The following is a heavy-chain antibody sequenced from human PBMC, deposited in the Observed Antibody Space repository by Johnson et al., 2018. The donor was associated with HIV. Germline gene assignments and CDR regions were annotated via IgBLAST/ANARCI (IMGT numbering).Heavy chain of an antibody. CDR2: LNWNGST. V-gene: IGHV3-20*04. Sequence: VQLVESGGGLVQPGGSLRLSCAASGFTFSSYAMSWVRQAPGKGLEWVSGLNWNGSTGYADSVKGRFTIARANAKNSLYLQMNSLRAEDTAVYYCAKDPYKYSSSSYAFDIWGQGTMVTVSS. D-gene: IGHD6-6*01. CDR1: GFTFSSYA. J-gene: IGHJ3*02. CDR3: AKDPYKYSSSSYAFDI.